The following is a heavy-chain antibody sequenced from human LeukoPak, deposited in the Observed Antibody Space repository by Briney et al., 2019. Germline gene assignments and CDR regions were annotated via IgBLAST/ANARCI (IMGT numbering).Heavy chain of an antibody. D-gene: IGHD4-17*01. Sequence: PGGSLRLSCVASGLSFSTHGMTWVRQTPGKRLEWISGISGSGGNTYYAASVKGRFTISRDNSKNTLYLQMNSLRAEDTAVYYCAKMGAFYGDYFDYWGQGTLVTVSS. CDR3: AKMGAFYGDYFDY. J-gene: IGHJ4*02. CDR2: ISGSGGNT. V-gene: IGHV3-23*01. CDR1: GLSFSTHG.